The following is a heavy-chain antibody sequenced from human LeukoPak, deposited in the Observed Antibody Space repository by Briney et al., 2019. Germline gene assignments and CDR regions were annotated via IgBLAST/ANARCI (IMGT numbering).Heavy chain of an antibody. CDR3: AKVGGYSSSWYGTAI. CDR1: GFTFSSYG. D-gene: IGHD6-13*01. CDR2: ISGSGGST. V-gene: IGHV3-23*01. Sequence: GGSLRLSCAASGFTFSSYGMSWVRQAPGKGLEWVSAISGSGGSTYYADSVKGRFTISRDNSKNTLYLQMNSLRAEDTAVYYCAKVGGYSSSWYGTAIWGQGTMVTVSS. J-gene: IGHJ3*02.